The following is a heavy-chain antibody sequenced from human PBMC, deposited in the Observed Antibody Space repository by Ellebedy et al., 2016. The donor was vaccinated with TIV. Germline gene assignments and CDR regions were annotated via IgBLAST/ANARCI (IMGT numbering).Heavy chain of an antibody. CDR3: ARGRLFSSGWSRGNWFDP. J-gene: IGHJ5*02. CDR1: GYSFTSYW. V-gene: IGHV5-51*01. Sequence: GESLKISCKGSGYSFTSYWIGWVRQMPGKGLEWMGIIYPGDSDTRYSPSFQGQVTISADKSISTAYLQWSSLKASDTAMYYCARGRLFSSGWSRGNWFDPWGQGTLVTVSS. D-gene: IGHD6-19*01. CDR2: IYPGDSDT.